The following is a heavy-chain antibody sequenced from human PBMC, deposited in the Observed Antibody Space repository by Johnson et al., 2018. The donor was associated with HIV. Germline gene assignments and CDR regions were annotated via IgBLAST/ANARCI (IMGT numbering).Heavy chain of an antibody. CDR1: RFTFDDYA. Sequence: VQLVESGGSVVRPGGSLRLSCAASRFTFDDYAMHWVRQAPGKGLEWVSLINWNGGSTGYADSVKGRFTISRDNSKNTLYLQMNSLRAEDTAVYYCAKPNSGYALGLGAFDIWGQGTMVTVSS. V-gene: IGHV3-20*04. CDR3: AKPNSGYALGLGAFDI. CDR2: INWNGGST. J-gene: IGHJ3*02. D-gene: IGHD5-12*01.